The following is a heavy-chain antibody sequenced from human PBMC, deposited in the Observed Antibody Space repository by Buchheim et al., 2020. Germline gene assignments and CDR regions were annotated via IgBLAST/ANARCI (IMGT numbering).Heavy chain of an antibody. J-gene: IGHJ6*02. V-gene: IGHV4-34*01. D-gene: IGHD5-18*01. CDR3: ARGERRGGYSYRYYYGMDA. CDR2: INHRGST. CDR1: GGSFSGYY. Sequence: QVQLQQWGAGLLKPSETLSLTCAVYGGSFSGYYWSWIRQPPGKGLEWLGEINHRGSTNYNPSLKRRVTISVDTSKNQFSLRLSSVTAADTAVYYCARGERRGGYSYRYYYGMDAWGQGTT.